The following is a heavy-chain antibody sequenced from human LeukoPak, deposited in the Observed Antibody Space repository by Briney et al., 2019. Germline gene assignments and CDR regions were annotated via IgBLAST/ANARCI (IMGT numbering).Heavy chain of an antibody. CDR1: GFTFSSYW. Sequence: GGSLRLSCAASGFTFSSYWMSWVRQAPGKGLEWVANIKQDGSEKYYVDSVKGRFTISRGNAKNSLYLQMNSLRAEDTAVYYCARDQPQSGIVVVPAAKEDAFDIWGQGTMVTVSS. J-gene: IGHJ3*02. V-gene: IGHV3-7*01. CDR2: IKQDGSEK. D-gene: IGHD2-2*01. CDR3: ARDQPQSGIVVVPAAKEDAFDI.